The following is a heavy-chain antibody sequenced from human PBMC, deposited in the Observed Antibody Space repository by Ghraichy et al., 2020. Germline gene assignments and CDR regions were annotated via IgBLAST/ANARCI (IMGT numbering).Heavy chain of an antibody. CDR1: GGSISSGSSY. CDR3: ARSGDGYYFDSSAIDTFDI. CDR2: IFYSGST. D-gene: IGHD3-22*01. V-gene: IGHV4-39*01. J-gene: IGHJ3*02. Sequence: ETLSLTCTVSGGSISSGSSYWGWIRQPPGKGLEWIGSIFYSGSTYYSPSLKSRVAISVDTSKNQFSLKLFSVTAADTAVYFCARSGDGYYFDSSAIDTFDIWGQGTMVAVSS.